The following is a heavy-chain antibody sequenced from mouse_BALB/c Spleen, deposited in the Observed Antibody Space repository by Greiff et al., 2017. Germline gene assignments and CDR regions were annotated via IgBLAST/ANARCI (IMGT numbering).Heavy chain of an antibody. D-gene: IGHD2-14*01. J-gene: IGHJ3*01. V-gene: IGHV5-17*02. CDR2: ISSGSSTI. CDR1: GFTFSSFG. CDR3: ASEGVLSSWFAY. Sequence: EVMLVESGGGLVQPGGSRKLSCAASGFTFSSFGMHWVRQAPEKGLEWVAYISSGSSTIYYADTVKGRFTISRDNPKNTLFLQMTSLRSEDTAMYDCASEGVLSSWFAYWGQGTLVTVSA.